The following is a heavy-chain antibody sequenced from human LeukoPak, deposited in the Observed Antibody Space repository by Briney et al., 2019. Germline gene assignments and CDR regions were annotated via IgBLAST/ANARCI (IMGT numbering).Heavy chain of an antibody. V-gene: IGHV3-30-3*01. D-gene: IGHD2-15*01. J-gene: IGHJ4*02. CDR1: GFTFSSYA. Sequence: PGGSLRLSCAASGFTFSSYAMHWVRQAPGKGLEWVAVISYDGSNKCYADSVKGRFTISRDNSKNTLYLQMNSLRAEDTAVYYCVRTRARYCSGGSCYSHPDYWGQGTLVTVSS. CDR2: ISYDGSNK. CDR3: VRTRARYCSGGSCYSHPDY.